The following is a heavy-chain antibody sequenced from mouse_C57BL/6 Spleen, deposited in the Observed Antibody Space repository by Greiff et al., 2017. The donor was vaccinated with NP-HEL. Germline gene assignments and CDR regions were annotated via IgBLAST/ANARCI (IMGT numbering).Heavy chain of an antibody. D-gene: IGHD2-4*01. CDR1: GYTFTDYN. V-gene: IGHV1-18*01. J-gene: IGHJ3*01. CDR3: ARGDPYYDLRREGRFAY. CDR2: INPNNGGT. Sequence: EVQLQQSGPELVKPGASVKIPCKASGYTFTDYNMDWVKQSHGKSLEWIGDINPNNGGTIYNQKFKGKATLTVDKSSSTAYMELRSLTSEDTAVYYCARGDPYYDLRREGRFAYWGQGTLVTVSA.